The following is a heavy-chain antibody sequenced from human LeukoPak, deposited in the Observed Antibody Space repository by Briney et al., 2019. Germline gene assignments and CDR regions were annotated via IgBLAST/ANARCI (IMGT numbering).Heavy chain of an antibody. V-gene: IGHV3-48*03. Sequence: QPGGSLRLSCAASGFTFSNYDMNWVRQAPGKGLEWVSYIRSSGSTIYYADSVKGRFTISRDNAKNSLFLQMNSLRAEDTAVYYCARTRNNYGLGYWGQGTLVTVSS. CDR3: ARTRNNYGLGY. CDR2: IRSSGSTI. D-gene: IGHD3-10*01. J-gene: IGHJ4*02. CDR1: GFTFSNYD.